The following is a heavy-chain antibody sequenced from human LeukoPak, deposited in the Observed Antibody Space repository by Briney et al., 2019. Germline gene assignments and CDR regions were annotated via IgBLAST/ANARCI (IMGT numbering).Heavy chain of an antibody. V-gene: IGHV1-18*01. Sequence: ASVKVSCKASGYSFDRYGISWVRQAPGQGLEWLGWIGAFNGNTNYAQNLQGRVTMAADTSTTTAYMELRSLSSDDTAVYYCARDFLSYDGSENHFEDTFDIWGQGTMVTVSS. J-gene: IGHJ3*02. D-gene: IGHD3-22*01. CDR2: IGAFNGNT. CDR3: ARDFLSYDGSENHFEDTFDI. CDR1: GYSFDRYG.